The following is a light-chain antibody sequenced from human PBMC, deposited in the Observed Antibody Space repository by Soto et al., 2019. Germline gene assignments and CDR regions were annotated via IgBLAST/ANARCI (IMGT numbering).Light chain of an antibody. J-gene: IGKJ4*01. V-gene: IGKV3-15*01. CDR2: AAS. CDR3: QHYDIWPLT. Sequence: EIVMTQSPATLSVSPGEIATVSCRASQSVRSNLALHQQKPGQAPRLLIYAASTRATGVPARFSGSGSGTEFTLTISDLQSEDFAVYFCQHYDIWPLTFGGGTKVDI. CDR1: QSVRSN.